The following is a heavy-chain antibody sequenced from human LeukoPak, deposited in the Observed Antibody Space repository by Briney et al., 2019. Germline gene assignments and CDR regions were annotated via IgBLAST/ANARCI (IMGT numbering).Heavy chain of an antibody. V-gene: IGHV1-18*01. D-gene: IGHD2/OR15-2a*01. J-gene: IGHJ4*02. CDR2: INTYNGDA. CDR3: TRYPTISGHYYFDY. Sequence: ASVKVSCEAFGYTFTNYAISWVRQAPGQGFEWLGWINTYNGDAKYPLNIQGRVSLTTDTFTSTAYMELWSLRPDDTAVYYCTRYPTISGHYYFDYWGQGTLVTVSP. CDR1: GYTFTNYA.